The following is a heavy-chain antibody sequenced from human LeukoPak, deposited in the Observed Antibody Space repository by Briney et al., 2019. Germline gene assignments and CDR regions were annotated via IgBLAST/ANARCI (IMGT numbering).Heavy chain of an antibody. CDR2: MNPNGGNT. CDR3: ARARGGDYYYYYYMDV. CDR1: GYTFTSYD. J-gene: IGHJ6*03. Sequence: ASVKVSCRASGYTFTSYDINWVRQATGQGLEWMGWMNPNGGNTGYAQKFQGRVTITRNTSISTAYMELSSLRSEDTAVYYCARARGGDYYYYYYMDVWGKGTTVTVSS. V-gene: IGHV1-8*03. D-gene: IGHD2-15*01.